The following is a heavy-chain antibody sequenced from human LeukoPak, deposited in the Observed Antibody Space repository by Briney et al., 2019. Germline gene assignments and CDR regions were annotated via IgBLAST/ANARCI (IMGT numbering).Heavy chain of an antibody. CDR2: ISYDGSNK. Sequence: GGSLRLSCAASGFTFSTYGMHWVRQAPGKGLEWVAVISYDGSNKYYADSVKGRFTISRDNSKNTLFLQMNSLRPEDTAVYYCAKDRGGGSTWYYFVYWGQGTLVTVSS. V-gene: IGHV3-30*18. D-gene: IGHD6-13*01. J-gene: IGHJ4*02. CDR3: AKDRGGGSTWYYFVY. CDR1: GFTFSTYG.